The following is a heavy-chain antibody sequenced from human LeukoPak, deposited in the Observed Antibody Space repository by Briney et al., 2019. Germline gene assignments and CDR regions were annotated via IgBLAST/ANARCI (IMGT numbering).Heavy chain of an antibody. CDR3: AKSFSETERATITAY. D-gene: IGHD5-24*01. CDR2: IYNSGTT. V-gene: IGHV4-61*01. CDR1: GYSVSSGYY. Sequence: PSETLSLTCTVSGYSVSSGYYWGWIRQPPGKGLEYIGYIYNSGTTNYNPSLKSRVTISVDTSKNQFSLKLSSVTAADTAIYYCAKSFSETERATITAYWGQGTLVTVSS. J-gene: IGHJ4*02.